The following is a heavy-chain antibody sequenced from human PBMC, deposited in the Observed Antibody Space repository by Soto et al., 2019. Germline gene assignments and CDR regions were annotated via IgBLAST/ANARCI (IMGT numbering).Heavy chain of an antibody. CDR3: AREYYYDSSGYYHAEYFQH. J-gene: IGHJ1*01. Sequence: GGSLRLSCAASGFTFSSYAMHWVRQAPGKGLEWVAVISYDGSNKYYADSVKGRFTISRDNSKNTLYLQMNSLRAEDTAVYYSAREYYYDSSGYYHAEYFQHWGQGTLVTVSS. D-gene: IGHD3-22*01. CDR2: ISYDGSNK. CDR1: GFTFSSYA. V-gene: IGHV3-30-3*01.